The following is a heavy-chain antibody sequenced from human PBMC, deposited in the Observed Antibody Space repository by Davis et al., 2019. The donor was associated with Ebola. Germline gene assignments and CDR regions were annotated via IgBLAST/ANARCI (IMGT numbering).Heavy chain of an antibody. V-gene: IGHV3-30*02. Sequence: GGSLRLSCAASGFTFSNYGMHWVRQAPGKGLEWVAFIRYDGSNKYYADSVKGRFTISRDNAKNSLYLQMNSLRAEDTAVYYCARRGYSALDWGQGTLVTVSS. D-gene: IGHD5-12*01. J-gene: IGHJ4*02. CDR2: IRYDGSNK. CDR1: GFTFSNYG. CDR3: ARRGYSALD.